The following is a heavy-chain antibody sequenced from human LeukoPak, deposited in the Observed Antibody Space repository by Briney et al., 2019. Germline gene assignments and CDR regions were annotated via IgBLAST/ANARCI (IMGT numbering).Heavy chain of an antibody. Sequence: SETLSLTCTVSGGSISSSSYYWGWIRQPPGKGLEWIGSIYYSGSTNYNPSLKSRVTISVDTSKNQFSLKLSSVTAADTAVYYCASDSGYDNWFDPWGQGTLVTVSS. CDR3: ASDSGYDNWFDP. CDR2: IYYSGST. V-gene: IGHV4-39*07. CDR1: GGSISSSSYY. D-gene: IGHD3-22*01. J-gene: IGHJ5*02.